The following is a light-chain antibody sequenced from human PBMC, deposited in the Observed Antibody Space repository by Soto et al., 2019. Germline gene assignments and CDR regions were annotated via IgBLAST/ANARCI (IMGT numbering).Light chain of an antibody. Sequence: EIVLAQSPVTLSLSPGERATLSCRASQSVSSDLAWYHQKPGQAPRLLIYSASTRATGIPARFSGSGSGTDFTLTISSLEPEDFAVYYCQQRSNWPLTFGGGTKVDI. V-gene: IGKV3-11*01. J-gene: IGKJ4*01. CDR3: QQRSNWPLT. CDR2: SAS. CDR1: QSVSSD.